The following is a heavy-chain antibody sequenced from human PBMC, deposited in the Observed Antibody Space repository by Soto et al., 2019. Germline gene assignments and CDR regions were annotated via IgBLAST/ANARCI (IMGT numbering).Heavy chain of an antibody. CDR3: AKAGYCTNGVCYLYYFDY. J-gene: IGHJ4*02. V-gene: IGHV3-23*01. Sequence: GGSLRLSCAASGFTFNSYAMSWVRQAPGKGLEWVSVISGSGGSRYYADSVKGRFTISRDNSKNTLYLQMNSLRAEDTAVYYCAKAGYCTNGVCYLYYFDYWGQGTLVTVSS. CDR2: ISGSGGSR. CDR1: GFTFNSYA. D-gene: IGHD2-8*01.